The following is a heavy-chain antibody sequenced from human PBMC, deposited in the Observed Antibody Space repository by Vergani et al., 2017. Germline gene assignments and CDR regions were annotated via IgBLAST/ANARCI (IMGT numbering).Heavy chain of an antibody. Sequence: QVQLQESGPGLVKPSETLSLTCTVSGGSISSYYWSWIRQPPGKGLEWIGYNYYSGITNYNPSLKSRVTISGDTSKNQFSLKLSSVTAADTAVYYCARDQRWLQLRGDFGYYFDYWGQGTLVTVSS. D-gene: IGHD5-24*01. J-gene: IGHJ4*02. CDR2: NYYSGIT. CDR1: GGSISSYY. V-gene: IGHV4-59*01. CDR3: ARDQRWLQLRGDFGYYFDY.